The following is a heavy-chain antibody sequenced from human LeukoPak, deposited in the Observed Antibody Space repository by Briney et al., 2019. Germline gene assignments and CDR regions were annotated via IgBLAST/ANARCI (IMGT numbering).Heavy chain of an antibody. CDR1: GYTFTCYG. CDR2: ISAYNGNT. J-gene: IGHJ4*02. Sequence: ASVKVSCKASGYTFTCYGISWVRQAPGQGLEWMGWISAYNGNTNYAQKLQGRVTMTTDTSTSTAYMELRSLRSDDTAVYYCRVVVTAIRGYYFDYWGQGTLVTVSS. V-gene: IGHV1-18*01. D-gene: IGHD2-21*02. CDR3: RVVVTAIRGYYFDY.